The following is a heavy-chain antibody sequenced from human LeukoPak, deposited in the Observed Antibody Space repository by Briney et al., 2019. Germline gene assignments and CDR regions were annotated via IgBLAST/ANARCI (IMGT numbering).Heavy chain of an antibody. D-gene: IGHD6-13*01. CDR3: ARDLDSSSWYPYYGMDV. V-gene: IGHV3-33*01. CDR2: IWYDGSNK. Sequence: GGSLRLSCAASGFTFSSYGMHWVRQAPGKGLEWVAVIWYDGSNKYYADSVKGRFTISRDNSKNTLYLQMNSLRAEDTAVYYCARDLDSSSWYPYYGMDVWGQGTTVTVSS. J-gene: IGHJ6*02. CDR1: GFTFSSYG.